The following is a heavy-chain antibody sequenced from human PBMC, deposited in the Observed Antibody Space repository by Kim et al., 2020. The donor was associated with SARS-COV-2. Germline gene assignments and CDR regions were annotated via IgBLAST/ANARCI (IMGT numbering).Heavy chain of an antibody. V-gene: IGHV4-39*01. D-gene: IGHD3-3*01. CDR2: VYYTGST. Sequence: SETLSLTCTVSGGSISSSAYYWGWIRQPPGKGLEWIGSVYYTGSTYYNPSLKSRVTISVDTSKNQFSLKLSLVTAADTAVYYCARLFRGTSRRFLVLPQFDYWGQGTLDPVSS. J-gene: IGHJ4*02. CDR1: GGSISSSAYY. CDR3: ARLFRGTSRRFLVLPQFDY.